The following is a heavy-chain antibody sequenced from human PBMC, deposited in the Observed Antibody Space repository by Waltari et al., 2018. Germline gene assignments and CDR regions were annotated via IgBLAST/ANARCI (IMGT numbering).Heavy chain of an antibody. CDR1: GSSISSGDY. J-gene: IGHJ4*02. V-gene: IGHV4-38-2*01. Sequence: QVQLQQSGPGLVKPSETLSLTCAVSGSSISSGDYWGWIRQPPGKGLEWIGSIYHSGTTYYNPSLKSRVTISVDTSKNQFSLKLSSVTAADTAVYYCARDIAAHLHDYWGQGTLVTVSS. D-gene: IGHD6-6*01. CDR2: IYHSGTT. CDR3: ARDIAAHLHDY.